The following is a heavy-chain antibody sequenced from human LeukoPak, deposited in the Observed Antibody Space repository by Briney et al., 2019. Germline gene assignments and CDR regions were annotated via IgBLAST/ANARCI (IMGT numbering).Heavy chain of an antibody. CDR1: GYSISSGYF. CDR3: ARDYGGHAIFDY. D-gene: IGHD4-23*01. J-gene: IGHJ4*02. Sequence: PSETLSLTCVVSGYSISSGYFWGSIRQPPGKGLEWIATIYHSGSTFYNPSLKSRVTISVDTSKNQFSLKLSSVTAADTAVYYCARDYGGHAIFDYWGQGTLVTVSS. V-gene: IGHV4-38-2*01. CDR2: IYHSGST.